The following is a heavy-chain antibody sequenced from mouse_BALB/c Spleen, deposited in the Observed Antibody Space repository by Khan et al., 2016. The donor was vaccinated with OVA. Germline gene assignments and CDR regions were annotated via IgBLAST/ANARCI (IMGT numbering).Heavy chain of an antibody. Sequence: QVRLQQSGAELVRPGVSVKISCKGSGYTFTDFTLHWVKQSHAMSLEWIGVISTYYGDATYNQRFKDKATMTVDKSSSTAYMELARLTSEDSASYYCTRGGGGNRFAYWGQGTLVTVSA. J-gene: IGHJ3*01. CDR1: GYTFTDFT. CDR2: ISTYYGDA. CDR3: TRGGGGNRFAY. V-gene: IGHV1S137*01.